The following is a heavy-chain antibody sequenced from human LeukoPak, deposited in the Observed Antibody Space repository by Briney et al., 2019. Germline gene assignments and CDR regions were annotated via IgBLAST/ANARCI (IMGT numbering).Heavy chain of an antibody. V-gene: IGHV1-18*01. Sequence: ASVKVSCKASGYTFTSYGISWVRQAPGQGLEWMGWIGAYNGNTNYAQKLQGRVTMTTDTSTSTAYMELRSLRSDDTAVYYCARSWEVVVPAAHDYWGQGTLVTVSS. J-gene: IGHJ4*02. CDR1: GYTFTSYG. CDR2: IGAYNGNT. CDR3: ARSWEVVVPAAHDY. D-gene: IGHD2-2*01.